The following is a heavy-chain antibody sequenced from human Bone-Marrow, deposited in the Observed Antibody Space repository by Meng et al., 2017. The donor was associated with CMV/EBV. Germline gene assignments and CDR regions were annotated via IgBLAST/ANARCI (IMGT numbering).Heavy chain of an antibody. CDR2: IYDSGNT. J-gene: IGHJ4*02. D-gene: IGHD1-14*01. V-gene: IGHV4-4*02. CDR1: GDSISSTNW. CDR3: ARDGDKPGFDY. Sequence: SETLSLTCAVSGDSISSTNWWRGVRQPPGKGLGWVGEIYDSGNTNYNRSIKSRVTISVDKSKNMFSLKVSSVTAADTAGYYCARDGDKPGFDYWGQGTLVTVSS.